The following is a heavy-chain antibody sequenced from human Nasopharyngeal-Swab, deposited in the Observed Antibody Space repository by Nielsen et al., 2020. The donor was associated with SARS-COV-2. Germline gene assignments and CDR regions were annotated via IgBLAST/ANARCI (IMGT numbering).Heavy chain of an antibody. CDR2: ISSSRSTI. Sequence: VRQAPGKGLEWVSYISSSRSTINYADSVKGRFTISRDNATNSLYRQMNSLRAEVTAFYYGARRAGHEAFDIWGQGTMVTVSS. J-gene: IGHJ3*02. V-gene: IGHV3-48*03. D-gene: IGHD6-13*01. CDR3: ARRAGHEAFDI.